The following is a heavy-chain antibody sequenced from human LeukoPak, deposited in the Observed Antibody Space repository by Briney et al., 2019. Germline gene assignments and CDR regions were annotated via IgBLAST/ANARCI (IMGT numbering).Heavy chain of an antibody. CDR1: GFTFSSYA. D-gene: IGHD3-22*01. CDR2: ISYDGSNK. V-gene: IGHV3-30-3*01. J-gene: IGHJ5*02. Sequence: GRSLRLSCAASGFTFSSYAMHWVRQAPGKGLEGGAVISYDGSNKYYADSVKGRFTISRDNSKNTLYLQMNSLRAEDTAVYYCARDAYYYDSSGYYGGWFDPWGQGTLVTVSS. CDR3: ARDAYYYDSSGYYGGWFDP.